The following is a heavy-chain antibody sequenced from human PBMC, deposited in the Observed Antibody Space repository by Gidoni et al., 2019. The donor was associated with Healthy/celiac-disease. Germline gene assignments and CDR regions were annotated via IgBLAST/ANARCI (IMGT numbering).Heavy chain of an antibody. D-gene: IGHD1-26*01. J-gene: IGHJ5*02. CDR2: IYPGDSDT. CDR1: GYSFTSYW. CDR3: ARHAFPYSGSYLKNWFDP. V-gene: IGHV5-51*01. Sequence: EVQLVQSGAEVKKPGESLKISCKGSGYSFTSYWIGWVRQMPGKGLEWMGIIYPGDSDTRYSPSFQGKVTISADKSISTAYLQWSSLKASDTAMYYCARHAFPYSGSYLKNWFDPWGQGTLVTVSS.